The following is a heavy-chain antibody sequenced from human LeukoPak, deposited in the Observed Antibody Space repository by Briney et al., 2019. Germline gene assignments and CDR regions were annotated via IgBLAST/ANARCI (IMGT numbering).Heavy chain of an antibody. CDR2: IIPSDGFT. J-gene: IGHJ5*02. Sequence: ASVKVSCKASGYTFSSYYVHWVRQAPGQGLEWMGMIIPSDGFTSYAQKFQGRVTMTTDTSTSTAYMELRSLRSDDTAVYYCARRSSHLSWFDPWGQGTLVIVSS. D-gene: IGHD6-13*01. CDR3: ARRSSHLSWFDP. V-gene: IGHV1-46*01. CDR1: GYTFSSYY.